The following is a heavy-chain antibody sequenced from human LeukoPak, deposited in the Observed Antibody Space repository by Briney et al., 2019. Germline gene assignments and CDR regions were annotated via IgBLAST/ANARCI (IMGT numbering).Heavy chain of an antibody. Sequence: PSQTLSLTCTVSGGSIRSGDYSWNWIRQHPGKGLEWIGYIYYSGSTYYNPSLKSRVTISVDTSKNQFSLKLSSVTAADTAVYYCARDLRLGYCSSTSCSYYYYGMDVWGQGTTVTVSS. CDR2: IYYSGST. CDR3: ARDLRLGYCSSTSCSYYYYGMDV. J-gene: IGHJ6*02. D-gene: IGHD2-2*01. CDR1: GGSIRSGDYS. V-gene: IGHV4-31*03.